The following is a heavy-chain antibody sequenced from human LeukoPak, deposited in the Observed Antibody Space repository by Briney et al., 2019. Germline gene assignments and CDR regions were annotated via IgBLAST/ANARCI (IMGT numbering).Heavy chain of an antibody. V-gene: IGHV3-74*01. J-gene: IGHJ4*02. CDR3: AREISIAAAGLFDY. D-gene: IGHD6-13*01. CDR1: GFTFSSYW. CDR2: INSDGSST. Sequence: GGSLRLSCAASGFTFSSYWMHWVRQAPGKGLVWVSRINSDGSSTSYADSVKGRFTISRDNAKNPLYLQMNSLRAEDTAVYYCAREISIAAAGLFDYWGQGTLVTVSS.